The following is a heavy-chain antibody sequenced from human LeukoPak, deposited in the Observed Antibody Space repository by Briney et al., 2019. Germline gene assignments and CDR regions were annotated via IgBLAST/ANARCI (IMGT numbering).Heavy chain of an antibody. CDR2: LSGSGITT. D-gene: IGHD6-19*01. V-gene: IGHV3-23*01. J-gene: IGHJ4*01. Sequence: GGSLRLSCAASGFTFSNFAMSGLRQAPGKGLVWVSTLSGSGITTYYADSVKGRFTISRDNSKNTLYLQMNSLRAEDTAVYYCAKGIYSSGWSYFDYWGHGTLVTVSS. CDR3: AKGIYSSGWSYFDY. CDR1: GFTFSNFA.